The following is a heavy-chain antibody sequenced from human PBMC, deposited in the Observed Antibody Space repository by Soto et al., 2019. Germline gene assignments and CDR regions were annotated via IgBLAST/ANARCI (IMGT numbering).Heavy chain of an antibody. CDR3: VRRAAAGRNWFDP. CDR1: GGSISSSSYY. J-gene: IGHJ5*02. CDR2: IYYSGST. D-gene: IGHD6-13*01. V-gene: IGHV4-39*01. Sequence: SETLSLTCTVSGGSISSSSYYWGWIRQPPGKGLEWIGSIYYSGSTYYNPSLKSRVTISVDTSKNQFSLKLSSVTAADTAVYYCVRRAAAGRNWFDPWGQGTLVTVSS.